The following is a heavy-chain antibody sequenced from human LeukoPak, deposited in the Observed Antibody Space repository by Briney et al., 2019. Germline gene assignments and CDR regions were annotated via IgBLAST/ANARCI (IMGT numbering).Heavy chain of an antibody. J-gene: IGHJ4*02. Sequence: SETLSLTCAVSGGSISSSNWWSWVRPPPGKGLEWIGEIYHSGSTNYNPSLKSRVTISVDKSKNQFSLKLSSVTAADTAVYYCAGAQAVAGPSFDYWGQGTLVTVSS. CDR3: AGAQAVAGPSFDY. CDR1: GGSISSSNW. D-gene: IGHD6-19*01. CDR2: IYHSGST. V-gene: IGHV4-4*02.